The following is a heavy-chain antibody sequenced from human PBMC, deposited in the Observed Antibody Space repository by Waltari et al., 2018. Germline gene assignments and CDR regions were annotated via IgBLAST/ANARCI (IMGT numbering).Heavy chain of an antibody. J-gene: IGHJ4*02. CDR1: GYTFTGYY. CDR3: ARDQGMVDY. V-gene: IGHV1-2*06. Sequence: QVQLVQSGAEVKKPGASVKVSCKASGYTFTGYYMHWVRQAPGQGLEWMGRTNPNRGGTNCAKKVKGRVTMTRDTSISTAYMELSRLRSDDTAVYYCARDQGMVDYWGQGTLVTVSS. CDR2: TNPNRGGT. D-gene: IGHD2-8*01.